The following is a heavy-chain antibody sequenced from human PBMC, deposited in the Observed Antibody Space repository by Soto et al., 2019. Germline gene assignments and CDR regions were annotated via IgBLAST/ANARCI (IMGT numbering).Heavy chain of an antibody. J-gene: IGHJ4*02. CDR3: ARVYPSLRGFDY. CDR2: IIPILGIA. CDR1: GGTFSSYT. V-gene: IGHV1-69*02. Sequence: QVQLVQSGAEVKKPGSSVKVSCKASGGTFSSYTISWVRQAPGQGLEWMGRIIPILGIATYAQKFQGRVTITADKSTSTAYMELSSLRSEDTAVYYCARVYPSLRGFDYWGQGTLVTVSS.